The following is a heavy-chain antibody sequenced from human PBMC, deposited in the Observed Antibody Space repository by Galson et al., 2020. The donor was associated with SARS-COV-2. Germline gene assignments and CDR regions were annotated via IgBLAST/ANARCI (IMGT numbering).Heavy chain of an antibody. Sequence: GGSLRLSCAASGFTFSRYDMSWVRQAPGKGLEWVSALSDSGDRTYYADSVKGRFTISRDNSKNTLHLQMNSLRADDTAVYYCAKLSTTVTAGGDYYFHFWGQGTLVTVSS. V-gene: IGHV3-23*01. J-gene: IGHJ4*02. D-gene: IGHD4-17*01. CDR2: LSDSGDRT. CDR3: AKLSTTVTAGGDYYFHF. CDR1: GFTFSRYD.